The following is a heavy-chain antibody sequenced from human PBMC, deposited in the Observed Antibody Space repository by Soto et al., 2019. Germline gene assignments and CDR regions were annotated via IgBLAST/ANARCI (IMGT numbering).Heavy chain of an antibody. CDR1: GYTFTSYA. CDR2: INAGNGNT. D-gene: IGHD3-3*01. Sequence: EASVKVSCKASGYTFTSYAMHWVRQAPGQRLEWMGWINAGNGNTKYSQKFQGRVTITRDTSASTAYMELSSLRSEDTAVYYCARDRISGVAPLYYYYGMDVWGQGTTVTVSS. J-gene: IGHJ6*02. CDR3: ARDRISGVAPLYYYYGMDV. V-gene: IGHV1-3*01.